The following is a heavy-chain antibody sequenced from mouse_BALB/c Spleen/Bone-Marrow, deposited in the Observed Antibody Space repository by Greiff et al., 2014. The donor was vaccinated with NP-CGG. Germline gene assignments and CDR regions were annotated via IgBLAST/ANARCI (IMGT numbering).Heavy chain of an antibody. CDR2: ISNLAFSI. J-gene: IGHJ1*01. V-gene: IGHV5-15*02. Sequence: EVQLVESGGGLVQPGGSRKLSCAASGFTFSDYAMAWVRQAPGKGPEWVAFISNLAFSIYYADTVTGRFTISRENAKNTLYQEMTSLRSEDTAMYYCARVWDYWYFDVWGAGTTVTVSS. CDR1: GFTFSDYA. D-gene: IGHD4-1*01. CDR3: ARVWDYWYFDV.